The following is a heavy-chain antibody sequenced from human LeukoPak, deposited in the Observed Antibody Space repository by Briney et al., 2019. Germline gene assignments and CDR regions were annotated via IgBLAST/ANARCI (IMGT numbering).Heavy chain of an antibody. J-gene: IGHJ6*03. CDR1: GFTFSSYN. CDR3: ARDLFDYMDV. CDR2: ISFSSSYI. V-gene: IGHV3-21*01. Sequence: PAGSLRLSCSASGFTFSSYNMNWVRQAPGKGLEWVSSISFSSSYIYYADSVKGRFTISRDNAKNSLYLQMNSLRDEDTAVYYCARDLFDYMDVWGKGTTVTVSS. D-gene: IGHD2-21*01.